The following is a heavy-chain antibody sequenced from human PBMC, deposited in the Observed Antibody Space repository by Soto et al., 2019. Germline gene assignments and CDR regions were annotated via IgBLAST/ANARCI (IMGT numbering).Heavy chain of an antibody. CDR1: GFNFNDAW. Sequence: EIQLVESGGGLIKPGGSLRLSCAASGFNFNDAWMSWVRQAPGKGLEWVGRVKSKADGGTTDYAAPVNGRFFVSRDDVKNRLYLEMTGLRIEDSGVYFCTTRGGHWGQGALVTVSS. CDR2: VKSKADGGTT. J-gene: IGHJ4*02. CDR3: TTRGGH. D-gene: IGHD3-16*01. V-gene: IGHV3-15*01.